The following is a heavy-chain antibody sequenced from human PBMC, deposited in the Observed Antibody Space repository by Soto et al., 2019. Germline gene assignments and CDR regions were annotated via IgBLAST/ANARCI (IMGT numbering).Heavy chain of an antibody. CDR1: GFTFSSYE. D-gene: IGHD6-19*01. CDR2: ISSSGSTI. Sequence: PGGSLRLSCAASGFTFSSYEMNWVRQAPGKGLEWVSYISSSGSTICYADSVKGRFTISRDNAKNSLYLQMNSLRAEDTAVYYCARDRFNGVADIINWFDPWGQGTLVTVSS. V-gene: IGHV3-48*03. J-gene: IGHJ5*02. CDR3: ARDRFNGVADIINWFDP.